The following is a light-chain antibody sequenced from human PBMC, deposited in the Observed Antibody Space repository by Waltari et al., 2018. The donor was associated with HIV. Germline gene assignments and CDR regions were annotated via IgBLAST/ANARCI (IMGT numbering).Light chain of an antibody. CDR1: SSAVGSYNL. Sequence: QSALTQPASVSGSPGQSIPISCTGTSSAVGSYNLFSWYQQHPGKAPKFMIYEVSKRPSGVSNRFSGSKSGNTASLTISGLQAEDEADYYCCSYAGTSTWVFGGGTKLTVL. CDR2: EVS. CDR3: CSYAGTSTWV. V-gene: IGLV2-23*02. J-gene: IGLJ3*02.